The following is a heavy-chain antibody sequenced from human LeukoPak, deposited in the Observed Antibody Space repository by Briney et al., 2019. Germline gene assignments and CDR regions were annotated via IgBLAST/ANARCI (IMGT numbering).Heavy chain of an antibody. D-gene: IGHD6-19*01. J-gene: IGHJ3*02. V-gene: IGHV3-9*01. CDR1: GFTFDDYA. CDR2: ISWNSGSI. Sequence: GGSLRLSCAASGFTFDDYAMHWVRQAPGKGLEWVSGISWNSGSIGYADSVKGRFTISRDNAKNSLYLQMNSLRAEDTALYYCAKMKGIAVAGINGAFDIWGQGTMVTVSS. CDR3: AKMKGIAVAGINGAFDI.